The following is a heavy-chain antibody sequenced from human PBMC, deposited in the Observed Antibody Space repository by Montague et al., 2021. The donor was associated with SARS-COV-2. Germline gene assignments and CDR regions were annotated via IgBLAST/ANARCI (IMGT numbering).Heavy chain of an antibody. CDR3: ATVFGGCSATSCYLYN. D-gene: IGHD2-2*01. Sequence: SVTLSLTCAVSGDSMSSNNWWTWVRQSPGKGLEWIGEIHHIVGTNYNPSLKSRVSISVDKSRNQFSLNLNSVTAADTAFYYCATVFGGCSATSCYLYNWGRGTLVTVSS. V-gene: IGHV4-4*02. CDR1: GDSMSSNNW. CDR2: IHHIVGT. J-gene: IGHJ4*02.